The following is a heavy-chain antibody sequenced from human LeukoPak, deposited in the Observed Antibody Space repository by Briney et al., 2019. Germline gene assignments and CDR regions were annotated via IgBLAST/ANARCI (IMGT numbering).Heavy chain of an antibody. J-gene: IGHJ4*02. CDR1: GGSISSSSYY. D-gene: IGHD1-26*01. CDR3: ARLWELLGFDY. CDR2: IYYSGNT. Sequence: SETLSLTCTVSGGSISSSSYYWGWIRQPPGKGLEWIGSIYYSGNTYYNPSLKSRVTISVDTSKNQFSLKLSSVTAADTAVYYCARLWELLGFDYWGQGTLVTVSS. V-gene: IGHV4-39*01.